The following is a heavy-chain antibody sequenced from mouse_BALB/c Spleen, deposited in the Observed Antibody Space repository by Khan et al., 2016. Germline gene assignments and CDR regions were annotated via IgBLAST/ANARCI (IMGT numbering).Heavy chain of an antibody. CDR3: ARPHFGFDEGYYFDY. D-gene: IGHD2-2*01. J-gene: IGHJ2*01. CDR1: GYPFTGYY. CDR2: ISCYNGAT. Sequence: LVKTGASVKISCKASGYPFTGYYMHWVRQSHGKSLEWIGYISCYNGATRYNQKFKDKATLTVETSSSTAYMQFNSLTSEDSAVYYCARPHFGFDEGYYFDYWGQGTTLTVSS. V-gene: IGHV1S34*01.